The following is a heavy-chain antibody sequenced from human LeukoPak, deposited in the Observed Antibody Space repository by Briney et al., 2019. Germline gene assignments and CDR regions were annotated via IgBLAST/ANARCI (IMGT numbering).Heavy chain of an antibody. Sequence: PGGSLRLSCAASGFTFSNYWMNWVRQAPGKGLEWVANIKQDGSEKYFVDSVKGRFTISRDNAKNSLYLQMNSLRAEDTAVYYCAKEGAYTIVTYDSWGQGTLVTVSS. J-gene: IGHJ5*01. CDR2: IKQDGSEK. D-gene: IGHD4-11*01. CDR1: GFTFSNYW. V-gene: IGHV3-7*01. CDR3: AKEGAYTIVTYDS.